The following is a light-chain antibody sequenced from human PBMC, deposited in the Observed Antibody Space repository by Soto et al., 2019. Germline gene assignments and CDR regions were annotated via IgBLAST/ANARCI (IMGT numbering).Light chain of an antibody. CDR2: PAS. CDR1: EGFSSW. Sequence: DIQMTQSPSSVSASVGDRVTITCRASEGFSSWLGWYQQKPGKAPKLLIYPASSLQTGVPSRFSGSESGTDFTLIISSLQPEDSATYYCQQSNSFPLTFGGGTKVEIK. V-gene: IGKV1-12*01. CDR3: QQSNSFPLT. J-gene: IGKJ4*01.